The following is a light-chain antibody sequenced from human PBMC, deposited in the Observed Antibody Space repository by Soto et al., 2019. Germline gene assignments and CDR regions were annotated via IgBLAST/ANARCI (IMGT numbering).Light chain of an antibody. Sequence: QSVLTQPASVSGSPGQSITISCTGTSSDVGGYGSVSWYQQHPGKAPKLMIYDVSKRPSGVPDRFSGSKSGNTASLTISGLQAEDEADYYCCSYAGSYTYLFGTGTKVTVL. CDR1: SSDVGGYGS. CDR3: CSYAGSYTYL. CDR2: DVS. J-gene: IGLJ1*01. V-gene: IGLV2-11*01.